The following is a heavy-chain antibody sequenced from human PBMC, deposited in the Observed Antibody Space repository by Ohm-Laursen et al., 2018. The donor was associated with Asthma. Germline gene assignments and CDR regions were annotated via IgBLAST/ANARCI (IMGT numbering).Heavy chain of an antibody. CDR2: ISSSGSTI. J-gene: IGHJ3*02. V-gene: IGHV3-11*01. CDR3: ARDPRNYYDSRQDAFDI. CDR1: GFTFSIYA. D-gene: IGHD3-22*01. Sequence: SLRLSCTVSGFTFSIYAMSWVRQAPGKGLEWVSYISSSGSTIYYADSVKGRFTISRDNAKNSLYLQMNSLRAEDTAVYYCARDPRNYYDSRQDAFDIWGQGTMVTVSS.